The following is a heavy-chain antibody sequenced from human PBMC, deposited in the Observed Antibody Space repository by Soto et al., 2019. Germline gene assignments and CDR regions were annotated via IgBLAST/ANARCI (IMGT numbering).Heavy chain of an antibody. Sequence: EVQLLESGGGLVQPGGSLRLSCAASGFTFSSYAMSWVRQAPGKGLEWVSAISGSGGSTYYADSVKGRFTISRDNSKNRSDREMNRLGAEDTAVYYCAKEAHLNGGDPVGGGGNYYYGMDVWGQGTTVTVSS. J-gene: IGHJ6*02. CDR2: ISGSGGST. CDR1: GFTFSSYA. V-gene: IGHV3-23*01. D-gene: IGHD3-16*01. CDR3: AKEAHLNGGDPVGGGGNYYYGMDV.